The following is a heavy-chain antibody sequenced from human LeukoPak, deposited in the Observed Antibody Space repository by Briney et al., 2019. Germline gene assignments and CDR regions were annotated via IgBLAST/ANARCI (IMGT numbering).Heavy chain of an antibody. J-gene: IGHJ5*02. Sequence: ASVKVSCKASGYTFTGYYMHWVRQAPGQGLEWMGWINPGSGGTNYAQKFQGRVTMTRDTSISTAYMELSRLRSDDTAVYYCARDSYYYDSSAQRGWFDPWGQGTLVTVSS. V-gene: IGHV1-2*02. CDR2: INPGSGGT. CDR1: GYTFTGYY. CDR3: ARDSYYYDSSAQRGWFDP. D-gene: IGHD3-22*01.